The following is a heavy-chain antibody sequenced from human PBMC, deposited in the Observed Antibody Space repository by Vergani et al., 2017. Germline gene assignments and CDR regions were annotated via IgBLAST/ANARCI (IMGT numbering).Heavy chain of an antibody. V-gene: IGHV4-39*01. CDR1: GGSISTPRFF. CDR3: AVRPRVNLVGGEIVTKRTFDY. D-gene: IGHD3-10*01. CDR2: VHYSGST. J-gene: IGHJ4*02. Sequence: QLQLQESGPGLVKPSETLSLTCTVSGGSISTPRFFWGWIRHPPGKGLEWIASVHYSGSTYYYPALQSRVTISVDTSKNQFSLRVYSVTAADTAMYYCAVRPRVNLVGGEIVTKRTFDYWSQGSLVTVSS.